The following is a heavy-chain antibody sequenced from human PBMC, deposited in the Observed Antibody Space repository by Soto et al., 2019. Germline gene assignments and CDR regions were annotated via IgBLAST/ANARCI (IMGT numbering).Heavy chain of an antibody. CDR2: ISSSGGST. V-gene: IGHV3-23*01. CDR1: GFTFDDYA. Sequence: GGSLRLSCAASGFTFDDYAMHWVRQAPGKGLEWVSGISSSGGSTYYADSVKGRFTISRDNSKNTLYLQMNSLRAGDTAVYYCAKSSGYSSGYYGYWGQGTLVTVSS. CDR3: AKSSGYSSGYYGY. D-gene: IGHD6-25*01. J-gene: IGHJ4*02.